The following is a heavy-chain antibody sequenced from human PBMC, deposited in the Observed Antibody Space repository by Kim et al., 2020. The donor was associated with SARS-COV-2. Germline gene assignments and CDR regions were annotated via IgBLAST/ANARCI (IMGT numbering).Heavy chain of an antibody. D-gene: IGHD3-3*01. CDR3: ARQGRFLEWLF. V-gene: IGHV4-59*08. J-gene: IGHJ4*02. CDR1: GGSISSYY. Sequence: SETLSLTCTVSGGSISSYYWSWIRQPPGKGLEWIGYIYYSGSTNYNPSLKSRVTISVDTSKNQFSLKLSSVTAADTAVYYCARQGRFLEWLFWGQGTLVTVSS. CDR2: IYYSGST.